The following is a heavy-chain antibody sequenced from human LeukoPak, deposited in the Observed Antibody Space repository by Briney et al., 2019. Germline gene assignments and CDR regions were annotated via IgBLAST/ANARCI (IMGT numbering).Heavy chain of an antibody. CDR3: TRRRDTAKDYYYYGMDL. CDR1: GFTFSGSA. V-gene: IGHV3-73*01. CDR2: IRSKANPYAT. Sequence: GGSLRLSCAASGFTFSGSAMHWVRQASGKGLEWVGHIRSKANPYATAYAASVKGKFTISRDDSKNTAYLQMNSLKTEDTAVYYCTRRRDTAKDYYYYGMDLWGRGTTVTVSS. D-gene: IGHD5-18*01. J-gene: IGHJ6*02.